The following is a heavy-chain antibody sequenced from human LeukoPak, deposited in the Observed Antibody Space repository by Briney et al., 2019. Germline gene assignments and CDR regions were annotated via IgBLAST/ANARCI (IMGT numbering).Heavy chain of an antibody. CDR2: INPSGGST. V-gene: IGHV1-46*01. CDR1: GYTFTSYY. Sequence: GASVKVSCKASGYTFTSYYMHWVRQAPGQGLEWMGIINPSGGSTSYAQKFQGRVTMTRDTSTSTAYMELRSLRSDDTAVYYCAKYYYDSSGYNYFDYWGQGTLVTVSS. D-gene: IGHD3-22*01. CDR3: AKYYYDSSGYNYFDY. J-gene: IGHJ4*02.